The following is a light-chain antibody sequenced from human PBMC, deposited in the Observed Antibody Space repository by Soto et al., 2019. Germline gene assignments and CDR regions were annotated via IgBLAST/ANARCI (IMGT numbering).Light chain of an antibody. J-gene: IGLJ3*02. CDR2: EVN. CDR1: SSDIGEYNY. Sequence: QSVLTQPPSASGSPGQSVTISCTGTSSDIGEYNYVSWFQQHPGEAPKLIISEVNKRPSGVPDRFSGSKSGNTASLTVSGLQAEDEADYYCTSYGGRDNLMFGGGTKLTVL. V-gene: IGLV2-8*01. CDR3: TSYGGRDNLM.